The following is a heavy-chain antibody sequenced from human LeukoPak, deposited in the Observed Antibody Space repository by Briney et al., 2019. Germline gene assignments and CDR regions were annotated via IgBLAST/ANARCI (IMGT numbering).Heavy chain of an antibody. D-gene: IGHD2-15*01. V-gene: IGHV1-8*03. CDR3: ARGIAPVYNMDV. CDR2: MNPNSGNT. CDR1: GYTFTNYD. J-gene: IGHJ6*03. Sequence: ASVKVSCKASGYTFTNYDINWVRQATGQGLEWMGWMNPNSGNTGYAQNFQGSVTITRNTSIITAYMDLSSLRSDDTAVYYCARGIAPVYNMDVWGKGTTVTVSS.